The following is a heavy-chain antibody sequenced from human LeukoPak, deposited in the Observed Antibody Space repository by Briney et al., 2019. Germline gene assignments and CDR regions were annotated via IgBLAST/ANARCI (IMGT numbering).Heavy chain of an antibody. CDR3: ARDPVSS. CDR2: ISYDGSNK. CDR1: GFTFSSYA. V-gene: IGHV3-30*04. J-gene: IGHJ5*02. Sequence: PGGSLRLSCAASGFTFSSYAMHWVRQAPGKGLEWVAVISYDGSNKYYADSVKGRFTISRDNSKNTLYLQMNSLRAEDTAVYYCARDPVSSWGQGTLVTVSS.